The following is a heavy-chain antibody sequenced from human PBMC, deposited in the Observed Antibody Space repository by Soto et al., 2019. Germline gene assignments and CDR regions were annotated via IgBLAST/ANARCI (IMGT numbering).Heavy chain of an antibody. CDR3: ARYRSYSSSWYVHYYYGMDV. Sequence: GASVKVSCKASGYTFTGYYMHWVRQAPGQGLEWMGWINPNNGGTNYAQKFQGRVTMTRDTSISTAYMELSRLRSDDTAVYYCARYRSYSSSWYVHYYYGMDVWGQGTTVTVSS. CDR2: INPNNGGT. D-gene: IGHD6-13*01. CDR1: GYTFTGYY. J-gene: IGHJ6*02. V-gene: IGHV1-2*02.